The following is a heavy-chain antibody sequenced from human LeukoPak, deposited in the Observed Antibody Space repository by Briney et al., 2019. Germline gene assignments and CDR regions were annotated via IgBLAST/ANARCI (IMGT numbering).Heavy chain of an antibody. J-gene: IGHJ6*02. Sequence: SKTLSLTCNVSGGSISSYYWSWIRQPPGKGLEWIGYIYYSGSTNYNPSLKSRVTISVDTSKNQFSLKLSSVTAAVTAVYYCARDRYDIFPNYGMDVWGQGTTVTVSS. CDR3: ARDRYDIFPNYGMDV. D-gene: IGHD3-9*01. V-gene: IGHV4-59*01. CDR1: GGSISSYY. CDR2: IYYSGST.